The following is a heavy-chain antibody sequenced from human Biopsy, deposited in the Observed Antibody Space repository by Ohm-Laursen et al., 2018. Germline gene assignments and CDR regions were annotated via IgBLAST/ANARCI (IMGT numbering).Heavy chain of an antibody. Sequence: GSSVKVSCKASEYTFAGYYLHWVRQAPGHGLEWMGWINPNSGNANYAQSFQGRLTVTRDTSITTAYMELTSLTSDDTAIYYCARVPAYPSIDGYYGLDLWGQGTTVIVSS. CDR1: EYTFAGYY. V-gene: IGHV1-2*02. CDR3: ARVPAYPSIDGYYGLDL. CDR2: INPNSGNA. D-gene: IGHD2-15*01. J-gene: IGHJ6*02.